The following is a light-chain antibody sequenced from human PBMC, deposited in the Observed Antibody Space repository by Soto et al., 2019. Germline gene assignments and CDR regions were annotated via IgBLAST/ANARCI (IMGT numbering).Light chain of an antibody. J-gene: IGKJ1*01. Sequence: EIVLTQSPGTLSWSPGERATLSCRASQSVSSSYLAWYQQKPGQAPRLLIYGASSRATGISDRFSGSGSGTDFTLTISRLEPEDFAVYYCHQYGSSSWTLGQGTKVDIK. CDR1: QSVSSSY. CDR2: GAS. CDR3: HQYGSSSWT. V-gene: IGKV3-20*01.